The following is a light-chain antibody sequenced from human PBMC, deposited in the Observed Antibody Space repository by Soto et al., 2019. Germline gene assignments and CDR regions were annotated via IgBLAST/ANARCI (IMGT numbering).Light chain of an antibody. V-gene: IGLV2-14*01. CDR3: RSYTSNHTPV. CDR1: ISDVGGYHY. CDR2: EVS. Sequence: QCALTQPASVSGAPGRSITISCTRPISDVGGYHYVSWYQQHPGKVPKVMIYEVSNRHSGVSSRFSGSKSGNTASLTISGLQAEEEADYYCRSYTSNHTPVFGTGPKVTVL. J-gene: IGLJ1*01.